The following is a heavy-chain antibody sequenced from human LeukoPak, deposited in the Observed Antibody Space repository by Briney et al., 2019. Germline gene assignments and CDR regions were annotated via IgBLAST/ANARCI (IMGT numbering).Heavy chain of an antibody. Sequence: SETLSLTFTVSGGSISSYYWSWIRQPPGKGLEWIGYIYYSGSTNYNPPLKSRVTISVDTSKNQFSLKLSSVTAADTAVYYCARVVSDYYDSSGYLDYWGQGTLVTVSS. CDR2: IYYSGST. CDR3: ARVVSDYYDSSGYLDY. V-gene: IGHV4-59*01. CDR1: GGSISSYY. D-gene: IGHD3-22*01. J-gene: IGHJ4*02.